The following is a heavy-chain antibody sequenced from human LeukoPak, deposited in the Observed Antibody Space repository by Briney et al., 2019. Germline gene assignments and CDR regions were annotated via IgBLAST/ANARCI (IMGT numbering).Heavy chain of an antibody. CDR1: GFTFSSYS. CDR2: ISSSSSTI. Sequence: GGSLRLSCAASGFTFSSYSMNWVRQAPGKGLERVSYISSSSSTIYYADSVKGRFTISRDNAKNSLYLQMNSLRAEDTAVYYCAKGGPVAADPRYFQHWGQGTLVTVSS. D-gene: IGHD6-19*01. J-gene: IGHJ1*01. CDR3: AKGGPVAADPRYFQH. V-gene: IGHV3-48*01.